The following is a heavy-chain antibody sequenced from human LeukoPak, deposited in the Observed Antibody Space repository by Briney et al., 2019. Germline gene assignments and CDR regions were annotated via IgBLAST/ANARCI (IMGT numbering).Heavy chain of an antibody. V-gene: IGHV1-18*04. CDR3: ATYDFWSGYYRSDY. CDR2: ISAYNGNT. D-gene: IGHD3-3*01. CDR1: GYSFTSHY. Sequence: ASVKVSCKASGYSFTSHYMHWVRQAPGQGLEWMGWISAYNGNTNYAQKLQGRVTMTTDTSTSTAYMELRSLRSDDTAVYYCATYDFWSGYYRSDYWGQGTLVTVSS. J-gene: IGHJ4*02.